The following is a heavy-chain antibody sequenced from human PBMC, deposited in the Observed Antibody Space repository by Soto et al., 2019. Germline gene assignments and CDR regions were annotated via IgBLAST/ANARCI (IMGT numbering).Heavy chain of an antibody. V-gene: IGHV3-48*03. D-gene: IGHD3-9*01. J-gene: IGHJ3*02. CDR2: ISSSGSTT. CDR3: AIVGYYNDRGVFDI. CDR1: GFTFSSYD. Sequence: PRGSLRLSWAASGFTFSSYDMNWVRQAPGKGLEWVSYISSSGSTTYYGDTVKGRFTISRDNAKNSLYLQMNSLRAEDTAVYYCAIVGYYNDRGVFDIPGKGTMVTVS.